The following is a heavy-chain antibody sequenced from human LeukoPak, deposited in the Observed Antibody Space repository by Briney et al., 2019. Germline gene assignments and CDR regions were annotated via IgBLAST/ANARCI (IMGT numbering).Heavy chain of an antibody. V-gene: IGHV1-46*01. CDR3: ARQLHLEYYFDY. D-gene: IGHD3-3*01. J-gene: IGHJ4*02. CDR2: INPSGGST. Sequence: ASVTVSCTASGYTFTSYYMHWVRQAPGQGLEWMGIINPSGGSTSYAQKFQGRVTMTRDTSTSTVYMELSSLRSEDTAVYYCARQLHLEYYFDYWGQGTLVTVSS. CDR1: GYTFTSYY.